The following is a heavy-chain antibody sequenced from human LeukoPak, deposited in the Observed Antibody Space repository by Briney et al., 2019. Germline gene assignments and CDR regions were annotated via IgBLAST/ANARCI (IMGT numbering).Heavy chain of an antibody. Sequence: SETLSLTCTVSGGSISSYYWSWIRQPPGKGLEWIGYIYYSGSTKYNPSLKSRVTISVDTSKNQFSLKLSSVTAADTAVYYCARAYPIKRSGQLVMFYFDYWGQGTLVTVSS. CDR3: ARAYPIKRSGQLVMFYFDY. CDR1: GGSISSYY. V-gene: IGHV4-59*12. D-gene: IGHD6-13*01. J-gene: IGHJ4*02. CDR2: IYYSGST.